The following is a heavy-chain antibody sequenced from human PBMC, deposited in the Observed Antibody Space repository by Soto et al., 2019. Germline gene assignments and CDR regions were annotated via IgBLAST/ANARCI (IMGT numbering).Heavy chain of an antibody. Sequence: QVQLVQSGAEMKNPGASVKVSCKASGYTFTSYGITWVRQAPGQGLEWMGWISGFNDDTTHAQRLQGRVTMTKDTSPSTAYMELRSLKADDTAVYYCARSGSYYPARNWFGPWGQGALVSVSS. J-gene: IGHJ5*02. V-gene: IGHV1-18*01. CDR3: ARSGSYYPARNWFGP. CDR1: GYTFTSYG. D-gene: IGHD3-10*01. CDR2: ISGFNDDT.